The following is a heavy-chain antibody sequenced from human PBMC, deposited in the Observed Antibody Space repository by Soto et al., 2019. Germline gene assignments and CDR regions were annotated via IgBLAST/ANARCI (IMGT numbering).Heavy chain of an antibody. V-gene: IGHV4-30-4*01. D-gene: IGHD3-3*01. CDR3: ARRGMFYDFWSGYSSYYYYAMDV. CDR2: IYYSGST. CDR1: GGSISSGDYY. J-gene: IGHJ6*02. Sequence: SETLSLTCTVSGGSISSGDYYWSWIRQPPGKGLEWIGYIYYSGSTYYNPSLKSRVTISVDTSKNQFSLKLSSVTAADMAIYYCARRGMFYDFWSGYSSYYYYAMDVWGQGTTVTVSS.